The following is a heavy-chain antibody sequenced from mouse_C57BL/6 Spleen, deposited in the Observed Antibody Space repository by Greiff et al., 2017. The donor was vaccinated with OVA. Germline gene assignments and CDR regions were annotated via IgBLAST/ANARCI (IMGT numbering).Heavy chain of an antibody. Sequence: EVMLVESGGGLVKPGGSLKLSCAASGFTFSSYAMSWVRQTPEKRLEWVATISDGGSYTYYPDNVKGRFTISRDNAKNNLYLQMSHLKSEDTAMYYCARDKAHYYGSSGGWYFDVWGTGTTVTVSS. CDR3: ARDKAHYYGSSGGWYFDV. CDR1: GFTFSSYA. V-gene: IGHV5-4*01. D-gene: IGHD1-1*01. J-gene: IGHJ1*03. CDR2: ISDGGSYT.